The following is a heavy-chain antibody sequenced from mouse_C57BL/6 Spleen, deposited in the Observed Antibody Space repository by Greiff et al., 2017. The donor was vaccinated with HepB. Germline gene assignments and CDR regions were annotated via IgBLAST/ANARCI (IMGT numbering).Heavy chain of an antibody. D-gene: IGHD2-4*01. J-gene: IGHJ2*01. Sequence: QVQLQQSGAELVKPGASVKISCKASGYAFSSYWMNWVKQRPGKGLEWIGQIYPGDGDTNYNGKFKGKATLTADKSSSTAYMQLSSLTSEDSAVYFCAIFDYGGGYYFDYWGQGTTLTVSS. CDR3: AIFDYGGGYYFDY. CDR2: IYPGDGDT. V-gene: IGHV1-80*01. CDR1: GYAFSSYW.